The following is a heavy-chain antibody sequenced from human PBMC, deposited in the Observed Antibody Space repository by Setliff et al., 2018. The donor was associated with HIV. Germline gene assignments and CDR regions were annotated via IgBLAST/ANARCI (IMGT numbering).Heavy chain of an antibody. D-gene: IGHD5-18*01. CDR2: MPTSGNT. CDR3: ASDQKGYSYGYFDS. J-gene: IGHJ4*02. Sequence: SETLSLTCTSSGDSISGYYWSWIRQPAGKGLEWIGRMPTSGNTNYNPSLKSRVTMSVDTSKNQFSLRLSSVTAADTAVYYCASDQKGYSYGYFDSWGQGTLVTVSS. V-gene: IGHV4-4*07. CDR1: GDSISGYY.